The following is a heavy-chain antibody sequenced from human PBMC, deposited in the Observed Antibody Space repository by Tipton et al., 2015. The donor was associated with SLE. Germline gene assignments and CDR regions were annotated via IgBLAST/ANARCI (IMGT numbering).Heavy chain of an antibody. D-gene: IGHD3-16*01. V-gene: IGHV4-59*08. J-gene: IGHJ4*02. CDR1: GGSISSYY. CDR2: IYYSGST. CDR3: ARRSGGWGEFDY. Sequence: SLTCTVSGGSISSYYWSWIRQPPGKGLEWIGYIYYSGSTNYNPSLKGRVTISVDTSKNQFSLKLSSVTAADTAVYYCARRSGGWGEFDYWGQGTLATVSS.